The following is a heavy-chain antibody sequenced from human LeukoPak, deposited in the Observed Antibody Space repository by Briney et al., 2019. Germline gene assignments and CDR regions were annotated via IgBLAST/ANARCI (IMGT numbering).Heavy chain of an antibody. D-gene: IGHD2-15*01. CDR2: ISSSSSYI. J-gene: IGHJ6*02. Sequence: GGSLRLSCAASGFIFSSYTINWVRQAPGKGLEWVSSISSSSSYIYYADSVKGRLTISRDNANNSLYLQMNSLRVEDTAVYYCAREVHSGYYGMDVWGQGTTVTVS. CDR3: AREVHSGYYGMDV. CDR1: GFIFSSYT. V-gene: IGHV3-21*01.